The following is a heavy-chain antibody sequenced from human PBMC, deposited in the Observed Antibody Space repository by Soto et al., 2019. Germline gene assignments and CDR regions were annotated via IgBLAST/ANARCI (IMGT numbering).Heavy chain of an antibody. J-gene: IGHJ4*02. CDR3: ARRAGYSGYDGDSDY. CDR1: GGSISSSSYY. D-gene: IGHD5-12*01. CDR2: IYYSGST. V-gene: IGHV4-39*01. Sequence: QLQLQESGPGLVKPSETLSLTCTVSGGSISSSSYYWGWIRQPPGKGLEWIGSIYYSGSTYYNPSLKSRVTISVDTSKNQFSLKLSSVTAADTAVYYCARRAGYSGYDGDSDYWGQGTLVTVSS.